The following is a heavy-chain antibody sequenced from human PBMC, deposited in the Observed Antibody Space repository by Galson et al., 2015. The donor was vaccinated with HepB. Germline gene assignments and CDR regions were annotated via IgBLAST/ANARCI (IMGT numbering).Heavy chain of an antibody. CDR3: ARRRYYYDSSEL. CDR1: GFTFSSYS. V-gene: IGHV3-48*02. J-gene: IGHJ4*02. CDR2: ISSGSSTI. Sequence: SLRLSCAASGFTFSSYSMNLVRQAPGKGLEWVSYISSGSSTIYYAVSVKGRFTTSRDNAKNSLYLQMNSLRDEDTAVYYGARRRYYYDSSELWGQGTLVTVSS. D-gene: IGHD3-22*01.